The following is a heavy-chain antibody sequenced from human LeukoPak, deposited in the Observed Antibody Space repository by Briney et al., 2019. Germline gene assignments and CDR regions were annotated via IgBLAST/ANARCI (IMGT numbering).Heavy chain of an antibody. Sequence: ASVKVSCKASGYTFTGYYMHWVRQAPGQGLEWMGWINPNSGGTNYAQKFQGRVTMTRDTSISTAYMELSRLRSDDTAVYYCARDRIRRWFGELLQNDAFDIWGQGTMVTVSS. CDR2: INPNSGGT. CDR1: GYTFTGYY. J-gene: IGHJ3*02. D-gene: IGHD3-10*01. CDR3: ARDRIRRWFGELLQNDAFDI. V-gene: IGHV1-2*02.